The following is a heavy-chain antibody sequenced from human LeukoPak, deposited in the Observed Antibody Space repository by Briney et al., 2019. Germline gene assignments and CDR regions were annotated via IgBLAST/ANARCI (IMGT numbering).Heavy chain of an antibody. J-gene: IGHJ5*02. D-gene: IGHD4/OR15-4a*01. CDR1: GGSFSGYY. V-gene: IGHV4-34*01. Sequence: KSSETLSLTCAVYGGSFSGYYWSWIRQPPGKGLEWIGEINHSGSTNYNPSLKSRVTISVDTSRNQFSLKLNSVTAADTAVYYCARDLRGAAIDPWGQGTLVTVSS. CDR3: ARDLRGAAIDP. CDR2: INHSGST.